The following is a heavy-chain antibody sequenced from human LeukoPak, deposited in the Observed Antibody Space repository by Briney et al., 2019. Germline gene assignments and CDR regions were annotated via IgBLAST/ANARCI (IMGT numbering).Heavy chain of an antibody. V-gene: IGHV1-69*13. Sequence: ASVKVSCKASGGTFSSYAISWVRQAPGQGLEWMGGIIPIFGTANYAQKFQGRVTITADESTSTAYMELSSLRSEDTAVYYCARAITAMVSGYYYGMDVWGQGITVTVSS. CDR2: IIPIFGTA. CDR1: GGTFSSYA. D-gene: IGHD5-18*01. CDR3: ARAITAMVSGYYYGMDV. J-gene: IGHJ6*02.